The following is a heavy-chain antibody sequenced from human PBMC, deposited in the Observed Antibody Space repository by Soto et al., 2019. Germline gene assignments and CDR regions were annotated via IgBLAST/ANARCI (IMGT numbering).Heavy chain of an antibody. D-gene: IGHD2-21*02. CDR1: GYTFNTYY. CDR3: ARGGHIAVVTASFDN. V-gene: IGHV1-46*02. CDR2: IHPSGGGT. J-gene: IGHJ4*02. Sequence: QVQMVKSGAEVRKPGASVKVSCKPSGYTFNTYYLHWLRQAPGQALEWMGVIHPSGGGTTYAQKCRCRVTVTRDTSTTTVFMELISLRSDDTAVYYCARGGHIAVVTASFDNWGQGTLVTVSS.